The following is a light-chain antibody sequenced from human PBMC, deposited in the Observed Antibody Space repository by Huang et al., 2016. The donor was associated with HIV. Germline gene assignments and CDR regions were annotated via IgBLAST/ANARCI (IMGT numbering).Light chain of an antibody. CDR3: LQDFNYPLT. J-gene: IGKJ2*01. CDR1: QAIRDD. CDR2: GAS. V-gene: IGKV1-6*01. Sequence: AIQMTQSPSSLSASVGDRVTITCRASQAIRDDLGWYQQKPGKSPKLLIYGASSLQSGVPSRFSGSGSGTDYTLTISSLQPEDFSTYYCLQDFNYPLTFGQGTKLEIK.